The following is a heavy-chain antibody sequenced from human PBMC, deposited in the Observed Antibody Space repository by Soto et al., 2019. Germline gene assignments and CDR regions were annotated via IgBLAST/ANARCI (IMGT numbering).Heavy chain of an antibody. V-gene: IGHV3-23*01. D-gene: IGHD3-16*01. Sequence: EVQLLESGGGLVQPGGSLRLSCSASGFTFSSHDMIWVRQAPGKGLEWVSGVSGGGITSYADSEKGRFTISRDKSRYTLYLQMNSLRVEDTAVYYCVKGFWGDYWGQGTLVTVSS. CDR2: VSGGGIT. CDR1: GFTFSSHD. J-gene: IGHJ4*02. CDR3: VKGFWGDY.